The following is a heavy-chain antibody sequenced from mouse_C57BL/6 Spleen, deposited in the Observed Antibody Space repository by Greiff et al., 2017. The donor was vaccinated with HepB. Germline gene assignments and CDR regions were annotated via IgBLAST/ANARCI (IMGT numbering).Heavy chain of an antibody. CDR3: AKSFYYYGSSYGYYAMDY. J-gene: IGHJ4*01. CDR1: GYTFTSYW. D-gene: IGHD1-1*01. CDR2: IYPGSGST. Sequence: VQLQQPGAELVKPGASVKMSCKASGYTFTSYWITWVKQRPGQGLEWIGDIYPGSGSTNYNEKFKSKATLTVDTSYSTAYMQLSSLTSEDSAVYYCAKSFYYYGSSYGYYAMDYWGQGTSVTVSS. V-gene: IGHV1-55*01.